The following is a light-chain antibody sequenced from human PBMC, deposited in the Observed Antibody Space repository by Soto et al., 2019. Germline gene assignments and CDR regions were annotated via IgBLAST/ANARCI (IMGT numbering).Light chain of an antibody. CDR1: QGISSY. V-gene: IGKV1-9*01. Sequence: DIQLTQSPSFLSASVGDRVTITCRASQGISSYLAWYQQKPGKSPKLLIYAASTLQSGVPSRFSGSGSGTEFTLTISRLQPDDFATYYCQQLNSFPITFGQGTRLEIK. CDR2: AAS. CDR3: QQLNSFPIT. J-gene: IGKJ5*01.